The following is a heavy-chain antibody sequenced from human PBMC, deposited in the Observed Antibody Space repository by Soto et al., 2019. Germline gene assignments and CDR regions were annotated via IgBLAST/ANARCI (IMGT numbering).Heavy chain of an antibody. D-gene: IGHD4-17*01. V-gene: IGHV4-31*03. CDR2: IYQNGDT. J-gene: IGHJ4*02. CDR3: ARGDSTVSSVFDY. Sequence: SETLSLTCTVSGGSISSGGYYWSWIRQEPGKGLEWIGYIYQNGDTSYNPSLKSRVTISADTSKTQFSLELSSVTAADTAVYYCARGDSTVSSVFDYWGQGMLVTVSS. CDR1: GGSISSGGYY.